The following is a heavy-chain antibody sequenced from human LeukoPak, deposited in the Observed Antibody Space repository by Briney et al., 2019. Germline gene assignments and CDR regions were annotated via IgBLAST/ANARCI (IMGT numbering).Heavy chain of an antibody. CDR1: GYSISSGYY. D-gene: IGHD2-2*01. J-gene: IGHJ5*02. CDR3: ARDLKYQLLAPNWFDP. CDR2: IYHSGST. Sequence: SETLSLTCTVSGYSISSGYYWGWIRQPPGKGLEGIGSIYHSGSTYYNPSLKSRVTISVDTSKNQFSLKLSSVTAADTAVYYCARDLKYQLLAPNWFDPWGQGTLVTVSS. V-gene: IGHV4-38-2*02.